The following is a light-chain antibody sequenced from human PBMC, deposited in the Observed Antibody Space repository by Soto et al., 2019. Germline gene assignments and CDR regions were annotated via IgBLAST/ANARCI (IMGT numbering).Light chain of an antibody. CDR2: GAS. J-gene: IGKJ1*01. V-gene: IGKV3-20*01. CDR1: QSVSSTY. CDR3: QQYGSSSWT. Sequence: EIVLTQSPGTLSLSPGERATLSCRASQSVSSTYLAWYQQKFGQAPRLLIYGASSRATGLPDRFSGSGSGTDFTLTISRLEPEDFAVYYCQQYGSSSWTFGQGTKLYIK.